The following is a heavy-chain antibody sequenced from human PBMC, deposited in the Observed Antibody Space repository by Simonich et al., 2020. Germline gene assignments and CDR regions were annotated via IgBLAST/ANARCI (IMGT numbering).Heavy chain of an antibody. V-gene: IGHV1-2*02. CDR2: INPTSGGT. CDR1: AYTFTGYY. J-gene: IGHJ3*02. Sequence: QVQLVQSGAEVKKPGASVRVSCKASAYTFTGYYMHCVRQAPVQGLEWMVWINPTSGGTNDAQKVQGRVTMTRDTSISTAYMELSRLRSDDTAVYYCARNGLVGILKAFDIWGQGTMVTVSS. CDR3: ARNGLVGILKAFDI. D-gene: IGHD2-21*01.